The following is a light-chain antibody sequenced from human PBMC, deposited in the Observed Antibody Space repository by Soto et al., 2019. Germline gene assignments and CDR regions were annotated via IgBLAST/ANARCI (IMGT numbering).Light chain of an antibody. Sequence: TQPAPLSGASGPSITLSCTWTSSDVGGYNYVSWYQQHPGKAPKLMIYDVSNRPSGVSNRFSGSKSGNTASLTISGLQAEDEADYYCSSYTSSSTYVFGTGTKVTVL. CDR3: SSYTSSSTYV. CDR2: DVS. V-gene: IGLV2-14*01. J-gene: IGLJ1*01. CDR1: SSDVGGYNY.